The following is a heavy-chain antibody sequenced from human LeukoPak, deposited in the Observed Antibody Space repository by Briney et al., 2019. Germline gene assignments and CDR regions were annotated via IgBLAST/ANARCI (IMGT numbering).Heavy chain of an antibody. J-gene: IGHJ4*02. V-gene: IGHV4-34*01. CDR2: INHSGST. D-gene: IGHD6-19*01. CDR1: GGSFSDFC. CDR3: ARGPDRSGWSSDY. Sequence: SETLSLTCAVNGGSFSDFCWSWIRQPPGKGLEWIGEINHSGSTNYNPSLKSRVTISADTPKNQFSLKLSSVTAADTAVYYCARGPDRSGWSSDYWGQGTLVTVSS.